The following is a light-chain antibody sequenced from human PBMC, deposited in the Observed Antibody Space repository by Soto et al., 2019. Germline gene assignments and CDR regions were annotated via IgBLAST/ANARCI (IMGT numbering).Light chain of an antibody. CDR1: QSISTY. J-gene: IGKJ1*01. V-gene: IGKV1-39*01. CDR3: QQTYCTPRA. CDR2: AAS. Sequence: DIQMTQSPSSLSASVGDRVTVTCRASQSISTYLSWYQQKPGKAPNLLIYAASSLQSGVPSRFSGSGSGTNFTLTISSLQPEDFATYYCQQTYCTPRAFGQGTKVEIK.